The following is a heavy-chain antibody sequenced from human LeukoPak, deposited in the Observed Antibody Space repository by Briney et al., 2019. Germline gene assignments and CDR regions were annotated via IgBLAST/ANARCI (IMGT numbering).Heavy chain of an antibody. CDR3: AKDFTGGGSFSFDY. CDR2: ISGGGGST. V-gene: IGHV3-23*01. Sequence: GGSLRLSCAASGFTFSSYAMNWVRQTPGKGLDWVSAISGGGGSTYYADSVKGRFTISRDNSKDTLYLQTDSLRTEDTAVYYCAKDFTGGGSFSFDYWGQGTLVTVSS. D-gene: IGHD2-8*02. CDR1: GFTFSSYA. J-gene: IGHJ4*02.